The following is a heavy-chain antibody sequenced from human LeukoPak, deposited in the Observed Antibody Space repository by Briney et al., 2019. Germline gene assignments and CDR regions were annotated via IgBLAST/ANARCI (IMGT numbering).Heavy chain of an antibody. J-gene: IGHJ4*02. CDR2: MNPNSGST. Sequence: ASVKVSCKASGYTFTSYDINWVRQATGQGLEWMGWMNPNSGSTGYAQKFQGRVTMTRNTSISTAYMELSSLRSEDTAVYYCARGRTTVVSRLPLFPCYWGQGTLVTVSS. CDR1: GYTFTSYD. D-gene: IGHD4-23*01. V-gene: IGHV1-8*01. CDR3: ARGRTTVVSRLPLFPCY.